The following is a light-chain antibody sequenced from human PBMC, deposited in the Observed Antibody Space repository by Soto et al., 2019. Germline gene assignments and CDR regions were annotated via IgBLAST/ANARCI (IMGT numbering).Light chain of an antibody. CDR3: QSYDSSLSGVV. V-gene: IGLV1-40*01. CDR2: ANN. CDR1: TSNIGAGYD. J-gene: IGLJ2*01. Sequence: QSVLTQPPSVSGAPGQGVTISCTGSTSNIGAGYDVHWYQQLPGTAPKLFIYANNNRPSGVPDRFSGSKSGTSASLAITGLQADDEADYYCQSYDSSLSGVVFGGGTKLTVL.